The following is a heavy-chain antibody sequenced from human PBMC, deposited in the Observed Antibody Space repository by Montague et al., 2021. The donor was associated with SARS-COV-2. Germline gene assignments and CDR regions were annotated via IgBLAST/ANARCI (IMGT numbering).Heavy chain of an antibody. CDR3: ARDSSSGSDWYYYYGMDV. V-gene: IGHV3-33*01. Sequence: SLILSCAASGFTFSSYGMHLLRQAPGKGLEWVAIIWYDGSKNYYSDSVKGRFTISRDNSKNTLYLKMNTLRAEETAVYYCARDSSSGSDWYYYYGMDVWGQEATVRVTS. J-gene: IGHJ6*02. CDR2: IWYDGSKN. D-gene: IGHD6-13*01. CDR1: GFTFSSYG.